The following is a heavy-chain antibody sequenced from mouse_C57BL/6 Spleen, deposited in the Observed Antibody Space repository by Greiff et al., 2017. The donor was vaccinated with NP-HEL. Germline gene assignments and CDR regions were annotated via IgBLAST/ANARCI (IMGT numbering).Heavy chain of an antibody. CDR3: ARIYCSNSLAY. V-gene: IGHV1-52*01. Sequence: QVQLQQPGAELVRPGPSVKLSCKASGYTFTSYWMHWVKQRPIQGLEWIGNIDPSDSETHYNQKFKDKATLTVDKSSSTAYMQLSSLTSEDSAVYYCARIYCSNSLAYWGQGTLVTVSA. CDR2: IDPSDSET. CDR1: GYTFTSYW. D-gene: IGHD2-5*01. J-gene: IGHJ3*01.